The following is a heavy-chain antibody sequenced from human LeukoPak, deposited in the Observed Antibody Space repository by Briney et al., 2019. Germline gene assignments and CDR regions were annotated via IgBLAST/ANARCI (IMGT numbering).Heavy chain of an antibody. D-gene: IGHD6-19*01. J-gene: IGHJ4*02. CDR1: GFTFSSYG. CDR2: INSDGTTT. CDR3: ARFSSGWSPSGFDY. Sequence: GGSLRLSCAASGFTFSSYGMHWVRQGPGKELTWVSHINSDGTTTNYADSVRGRFTISRDSAKNTLYLQMNSLRVEDTAVYYCARFSSGWSPSGFDYWGQGTLVTVSS. V-gene: IGHV3-74*01.